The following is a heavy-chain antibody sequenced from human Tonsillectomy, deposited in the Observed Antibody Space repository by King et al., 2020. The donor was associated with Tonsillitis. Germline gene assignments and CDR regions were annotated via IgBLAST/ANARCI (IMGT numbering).Heavy chain of an antibody. D-gene: IGHD2-15*01. Sequence: VQLVESGGDLVRPGGSLRLSCAASGFTFSSYWMHWVRHAPGKGLVWVSRIDSDGSSTSSADSVKGRFTISRDNAKNTLYLQMNSLRAEDTAVYYCASRYCSGGSCYLDHWGQGTLVTVSS. CDR2: IDSDGSST. J-gene: IGHJ4*02. CDR3: ASRYCSGGSCYLDH. CDR1: GFTFSSYW. V-gene: IGHV3-74*01.